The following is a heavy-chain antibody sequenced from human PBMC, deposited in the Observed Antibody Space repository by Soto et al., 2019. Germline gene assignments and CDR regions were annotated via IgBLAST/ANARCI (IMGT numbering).Heavy chain of an antibody. D-gene: IGHD2-2*01. V-gene: IGHV3-30*18. Sequence: LRLSCAASGFTFSSYGMHWVRQAPGKGLEWVAVISYDGSNKYYADSVKGRFTISRDNSKNTLYLQMNSLRAEDTAVYYCAKDGDCSSTSCLLYYYYYGMDVWGQGTTVTVSS. CDR2: ISYDGSNK. CDR1: GFTFSSYG. J-gene: IGHJ6*02. CDR3: AKDGDCSSTSCLLYYYYYGMDV.